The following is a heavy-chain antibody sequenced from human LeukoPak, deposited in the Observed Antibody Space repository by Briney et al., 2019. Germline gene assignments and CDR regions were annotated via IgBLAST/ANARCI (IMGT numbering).Heavy chain of an antibody. CDR2: ISSSSSYI. CDR1: GFTFSSYS. V-gene: IGHV3-21*01. D-gene: IGHD3-10*01. CDR3: ARDSWYYGSGSYYVFDY. Sequence: GGSLRLSCAASGFTFSSYSMNWVRQAPGKGLEWVSSISSSSSYIYYADSVKGRFTISRDNAKNSLYLQMNSLRAEDTAVYYCARDSWYYGSGSYYVFDYWGQGTLVTVSS. J-gene: IGHJ4*02.